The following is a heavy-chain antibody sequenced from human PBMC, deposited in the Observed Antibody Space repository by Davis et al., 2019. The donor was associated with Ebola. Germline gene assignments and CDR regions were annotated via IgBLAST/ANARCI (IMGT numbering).Heavy chain of an antibody. D-gene: IGHD2-2*01. Sequence: PGGSLRLSCAASGFTFSSYWMSWVRQTPGKGLEWVATIIQDGSDRYSVDSVKGRFTISRDNAHNLLYLQMSSLRVEDTAVYYCATDLFSSPPHYWGQGTLVTVSS. CDR3: ATDLFSSPPHY. V-gene: IGHV3-7*03. CDR1: GFTFSSYW. CDR2: IIQDGSDR. J-gene: IGHJ4*02.